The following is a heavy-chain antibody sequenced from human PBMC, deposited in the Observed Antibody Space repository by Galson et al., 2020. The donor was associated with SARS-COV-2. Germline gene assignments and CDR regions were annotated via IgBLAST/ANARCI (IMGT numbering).Heavy chain of an antibody. J-gene: IGHJ4*02. V-gene: IGHV3-30*04. CDR2: ISVDGRTK. CDR3: MMDPGLPSA. Sequence: GGSLRLSCAASGFTFSSYTMHWVRQAPGKGLQWVAVISVDGRTKYYPDSVKGRFTISRDNSRSTLFLQMNNLRPEDTAVYHCMMDPGLPSAGGQGTLVTVSS. D-gene: IGHD2-2*01. CDR1: GFTFSSYT.